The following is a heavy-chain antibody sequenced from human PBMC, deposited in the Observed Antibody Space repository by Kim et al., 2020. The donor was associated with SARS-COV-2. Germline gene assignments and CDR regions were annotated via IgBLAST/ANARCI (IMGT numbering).Heavy chain of an antibody. J-gene: IGHJ4*02. CDR3: ARSTYYYDSRGYYC. D-gene: IGHD3-22*01. Sequence: LSLPFAFYGGSFSGYYWSWIRQPPGKGLEWIGEINHSGSTNYNPSLKSRVTISVDTSKNQFSLKLSSLTAADTAVYYCARSTYYYDSRGYYCWGQVTLVTVSS. CDR2: INHSGST. CDR1: GGSFSGYY. V-gene: IGHV4-34*01.